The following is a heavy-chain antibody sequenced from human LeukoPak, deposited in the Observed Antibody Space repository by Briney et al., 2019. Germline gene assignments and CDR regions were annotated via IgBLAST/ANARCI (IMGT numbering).Heavy chain of an antibody. CDR3: AREHPGRYNWNDGAFDY. J-gene: IGHJ4*02. V-gene: IGHV4-31*03. Sequence: PSETLSLTCTVSGGSISSGGYYWSWIRQHPGKGLEWIGYIYYSGSTYYNPSLKSRVTISVDTSKNQFSLKLSSVTAADTAVYYCAREHPGRYNWNDGAFDYWGQGTLVTVSS. D-gene: IGHD1-20*01. CDR2: IYYSGST. CDR1: GGSISSGGYY.